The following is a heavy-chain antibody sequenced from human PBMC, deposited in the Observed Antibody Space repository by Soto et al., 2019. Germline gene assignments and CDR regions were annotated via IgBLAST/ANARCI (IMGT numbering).Heavy chain of an antibody. V-gene: IGHV3-48*02. Sequence: EVQLVESGGGLVQPGGSLRLSCAASGFTFSLYSRSWVRQAPGKGLEWVSYISRSSTGIHYADSGQGRFTISRDDATNSMHLQMNSLRDGDTAVYYCARAVTWGLDVWGQGTTVSISS. CDR1: GFTFSLYS. J-gene: IGHJ6*02. D-gene: IGHD3-10*01. CDR3: ARAVTWGLDV. CDR2: ISRSSTGI.